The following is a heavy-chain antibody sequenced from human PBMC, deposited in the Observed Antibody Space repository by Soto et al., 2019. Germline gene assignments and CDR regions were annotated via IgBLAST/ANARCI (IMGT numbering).Heavy chain of an antibody. CDR1: GFTFSNAW. V-gene: IGHV3-15*07. J-gene: IGHJ3*02. Sequence: EVPLVESGGGLVKPGGSLRLSCADSGFTFSNAWMNWVRQAPGKGLEWVGRIKSKTDGGTTDYGAPVKGRFTISRDDSKNTVYLQMNSLKTEDTAVYYCTTSRDYYDSSAYYATDAFDIWGQGTMVTVSS. D-gene: IGHD3-22*01. CDR3: TTSRDYYDSSAYYATDAFDI. CDR2: IKSKTDGGTT.